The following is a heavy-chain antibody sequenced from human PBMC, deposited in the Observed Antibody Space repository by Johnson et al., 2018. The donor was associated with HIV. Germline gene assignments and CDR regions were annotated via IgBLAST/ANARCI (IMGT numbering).Heavy chain of an antibody. CDR2: IKQDGSEK. D-gene: IGHD3-22*01. Sequence: VQLVESGGGVVRPGGSLRLSCAASGFTFSSYWMSWVRQAPGKGLEWVANIKQDGSEKYYVDSVKGRFTVSRDNSENTLYLQMNSLRAEDTAVYYCARAYYDSGGYYPHAFHVWGQGTMVTVSS. V-gene: IGHV3-7*03. CDR3: ARAYYDSGGYYPHAFHV. J-gene: IGHJ3*01. CDR1: GFTFSSYW.